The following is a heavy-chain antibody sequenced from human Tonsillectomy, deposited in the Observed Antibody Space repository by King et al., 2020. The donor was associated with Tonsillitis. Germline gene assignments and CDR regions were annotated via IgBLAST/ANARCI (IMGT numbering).Heavy chain of an antibody. J-gene: IGHJ6*02. V-gene: IGHV4-34*01. CDR1: GGSFSGYY. D-gene: IGHD4-23*01. CDR3: SSSTHSPTTLRWIDL. CDR2: INHSGIT. Sequence: VQLQQWGAGLLKPSETLSLTCAVYGGSFSGYYWSWIRQPPGKGLEWIGEINHSGITKYNPSLKSRVTISVDTSKNQFSLNLSSVTAADTAVYYCSSSTHSPTTLRWIDLWGQGTTVTVSS.